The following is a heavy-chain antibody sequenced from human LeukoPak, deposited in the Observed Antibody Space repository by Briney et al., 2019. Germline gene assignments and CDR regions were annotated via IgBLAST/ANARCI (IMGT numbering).Heavy chain of an antibody. Sequence: ASVKVSCKASGYTFTSYDINWVRQATGQGLEWMGRIIPFLDIPNYAQKFQGRLTITADKSTSTSYMELTHLRSDDTAVYYCARAGQVGHNYLDPWGQGTLVTVSS. D-gene: IGHD1-1*01. CDR2: IIPFLDIP. CDR3: ARAGQVGHNYLDP. V-gene: IGHV1-69*04. J-gene: IGHJ5*02. CDR1: GYTFTSYD.